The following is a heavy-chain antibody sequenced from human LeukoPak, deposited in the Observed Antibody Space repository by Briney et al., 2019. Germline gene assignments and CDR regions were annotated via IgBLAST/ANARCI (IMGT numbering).Heavy chain of an antibody. D-gene: IGHD3-3*01. CDR3: ARGLVTIFPRYYYYMDV. V-gene: IGHV3-21*01. Sequence: SGGSLRLSCAASGFTFSSYWMNWLRQAPGKGLEWVSSISSSSSYIYYADSVKGRFTISRDNAKNSLYMQMNSLRAEDTAVYYCARGLVTIFPRYYYYMDVWGKGTTVTVSS. CDR1: GFTFSSYW. CDR2: ISSSSSYI. J-gene: IGHJ6*03.